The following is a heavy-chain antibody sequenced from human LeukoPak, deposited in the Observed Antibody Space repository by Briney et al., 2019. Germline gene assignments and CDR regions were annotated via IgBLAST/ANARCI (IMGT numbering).Heavy chain of an antibody. D-gene: IGHD3-3*01. CDR1: GGSISSSSNY. J-gene: IGHJ3*02. V-gene: IGHV4-39*07. CDR3: ARDGPPDYDFWRGYYTLITMVRGAPSAFDI. Sequence: SQTQSLTCTVSGGSISSSSNYSGWIREPPGKGLEWIGSIYYSGYTYYKPSVECRATVSVDSSKNQCSLKLSSVTAADTAVYYCARDGPPDYDFWRGYYTLITMVRGAPSAFDIWGQGTMVTVSS. CDR2: IYYSGYT.